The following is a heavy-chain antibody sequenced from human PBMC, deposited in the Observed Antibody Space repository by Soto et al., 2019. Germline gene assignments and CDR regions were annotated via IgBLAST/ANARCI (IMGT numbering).Heavy chain of an antibody. V-gene: IGHV4-4*02. D-gene: IGHD2-15*01. CDR2: IWHTGRP. CDR1: GDSLTNNHW. Sequence: QLQLRESGPGLVQPSGTLSLTCDVSGDSLTNNHWWSWVRQAPGKGLEWIGEIWHTGRPNYNPSLKSRVAISLDKANNQFSLNLSYVTAADTAVYYCVRDSRTGCSSINCYMHWGQGTLVTVSS. J-gene: IGHJ4*02. CDR3: VRDSRTGCSSINCYMH.